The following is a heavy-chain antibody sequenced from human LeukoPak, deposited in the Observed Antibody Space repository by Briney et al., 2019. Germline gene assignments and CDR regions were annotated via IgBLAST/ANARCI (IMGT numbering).Heavy chain of an antibody. CDR3: ARDLRYCSSTSCPYYYGMDV. Sequence: GGSLRLSCAASGFTFSSYGMHWARQAPGKGLEWVAVIWYDGSNKYYADSVKGRFTISRDNSKNTLYLQMNSLRAEDTAVYYCARDLRYCSSTSCPYYYGMDVWGQGTTVTVSS. CDR1: GFTFSSYG. D-gene: IGHD2-2*01. CDR2: IWYDGSNK. V-gene: IGHV3-33*01. J-gene: IGHJ6*02.